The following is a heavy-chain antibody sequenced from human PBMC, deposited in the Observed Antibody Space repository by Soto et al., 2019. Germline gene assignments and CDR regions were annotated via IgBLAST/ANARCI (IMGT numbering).Heavy chain of an antibody. D-gene: IGHD3-22*01. CDR2: IYYSGST. J-gene: IGHJ4*02. V-gene: IGHV4-39*01. CDR1: GGSISSSRYY. CDR3: ARIYYDSVFDY. Sequence: PSDTLSLNCTVSGGSISSSRYYWGWIRQPPGKGLEWIGSIYYSGSTYYNPSLKSRVTISVDTSENQFSLKLSSVTAADTAVYYCARIYYDSVFDYWGQGTPVTVS.